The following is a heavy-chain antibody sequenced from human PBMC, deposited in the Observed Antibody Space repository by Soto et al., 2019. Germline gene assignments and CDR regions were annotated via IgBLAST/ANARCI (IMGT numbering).Heavy chain of an antibody. D-gene: IGHD3-16*02. V-gene: IGHV1-69*12. CDR1: GGTFSSFS. CDR3: AKYQMLSGMQV. CDR2: IIPILTTA. J-gene: IGHJ6*02. Sequence: QVQLVQSGAEMKKPGSSVTVSCKASGGTFSSFSINWVRQAPGQGLEWMGGIIPILTTADYAQKFQDRVTITADVPTTTVYMTLRSLRSDDTAIYYCAKYQMLSGMQVCGQGTTVTVSS.